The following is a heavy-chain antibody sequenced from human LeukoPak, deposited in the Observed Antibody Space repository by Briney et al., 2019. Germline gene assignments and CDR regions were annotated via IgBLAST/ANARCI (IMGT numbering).Heavy chain of an antibody. V-gene: IGHV1-2*02. Sequence: VASVRVSCKLSGNNIIDYYINWMRQAPGQGLEWMGWINPKNGGTKYAQTFQGRVTMTWDTSISTAYMELSRLTSDDTAIYYCARGTYFDWLSNYYMDVWGKGTTVTVSS. CDR1: GNNIIDYY. CDR2: INPKNGGT. D-gene: IGHD3-9*01. CDR3: ARGTYFDWLSNYYMDV. J-gene: IGHJ6*03.